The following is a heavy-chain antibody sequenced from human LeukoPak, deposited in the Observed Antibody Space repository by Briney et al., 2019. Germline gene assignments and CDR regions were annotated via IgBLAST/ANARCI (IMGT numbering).Heavy chain of an antibody. CDR3: ARYARYYDSSGYLRWYFDL. CDR2: ISSSGSTI. D-gene: IGHD3-22*01. J-gene: IGHJ2*01. CDR1: GFTFSDYY. V-gene: IGHV3-11*01. Sequence: PGGSLRLPCAASGFTFSDYYMSWIRQAPGKGLEWVSYISSSGSTIYYADSVKGRFTISRDNAKNSPYLQMNSLRAEDTAVYYCARYARYYDSSGYLRWYFDLWGRGTLVTVSS.